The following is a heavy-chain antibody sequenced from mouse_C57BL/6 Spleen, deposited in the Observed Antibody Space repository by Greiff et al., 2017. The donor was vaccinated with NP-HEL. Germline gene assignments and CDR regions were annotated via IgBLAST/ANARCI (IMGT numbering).Heavy chain of an antibody. V-gene: IGHV1-62-2*01. Sequence: VQRVESGAELVKPGASVKLSCKASGYTFTEYTIHWVKQRSGQGLEWIGWFYPGSGSIKYNEKFKDKATSTADKSSSTVYMELSRLTSEDSAVYFCARHEADSSGYVGFAYWGQGTLVTVSA. CDR1: GYTFTEYT. J-gene: IGHJ3*01. CDR2: FYPGSGSI. D-gene: IGHD3-2*02. CDR3: ARHEADSSGYVGFAY.